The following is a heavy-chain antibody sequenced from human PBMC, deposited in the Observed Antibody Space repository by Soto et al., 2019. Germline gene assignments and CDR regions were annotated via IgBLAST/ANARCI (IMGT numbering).Heavy chain of an antibody. CDR3: ARSGLPDPVVVVGHTPLDP. D-gene: IGHD2-15*01. CDR1: GYTFTNYD. Sequence: ASVKVSCKASGYTFTNYDINWVRQAPGQGLEWMGWISAYNGDTNYAQKLQGRVTMTTDTSTSTAYMELRSLRSDDTAVYYCARSGLPDPVVVVGHTPLDPWGQGTLVTVSS. J-gene: IGHJ5*02. CDR2: ISAYNGDT. V-gene: IGHV1-18*01.